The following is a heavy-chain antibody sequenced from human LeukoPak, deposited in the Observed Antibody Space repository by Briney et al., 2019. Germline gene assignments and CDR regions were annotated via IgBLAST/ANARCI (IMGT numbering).Heavy chain of an antibody. CDR1: GGSVSSGNYY. CDR3: ARDPSGYFNY. D-gene: IGHD3-22*01. Sequence: PSETLSLTCTVSGGSVSSGNYYWSWIRQPPGKGLEWIGYRHYSGSTNYNPSLKSRVTIPVDTSKNQFSLKLSSVTAADTAVYYCARDPSGYFNYWGQGTLATVSS. J-gene: IGHJ4*02. CDR2: RHYSGST. V-gene: IGHV4-61*01.